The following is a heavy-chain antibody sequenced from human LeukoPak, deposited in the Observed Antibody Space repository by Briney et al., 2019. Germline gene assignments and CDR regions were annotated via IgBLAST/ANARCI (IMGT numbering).Heavy chain of an antibody. J-gene: IGHJ6*03. D-gene: IGHD3-3*01. V-gene: IGHV4-34*01. CDR2: INHSGST. Sequence: SETLSLTCAVYGGSFSGYYWSWIRQPPGKGLEWIGEINHSGSTNYNPSLKSRVTISVDTSKNQFSLKLSSVTAADTAVYYCAKGVAGRGYYYYYMDVWGKGTTVTVSS. CDR3: AKGVAGRGYYYYYMDV. CDR1: GGSFSGYY.